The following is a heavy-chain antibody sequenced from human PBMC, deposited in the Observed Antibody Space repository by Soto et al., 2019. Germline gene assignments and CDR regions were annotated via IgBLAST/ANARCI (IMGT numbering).Heavy chain of an antibody. J-gene: IGHJ4*02. D-gene: IGHD2-15*01. CDR1: GGTFSSYA. V-gene: IGHV1-69*13. CDR2: IIPIFGTA. Sequence: SVKVSCKASGGTFSSYAISWVRQAPGQGLEWMGGIIPIFGTANYAQKFQGRVTITADESTSTAYMELSSLRSEDTAVYYCARGRYCSGGSCYFDYWGQGTLVTVSS. CDR3: ARGRYCSGGSCYFDY.